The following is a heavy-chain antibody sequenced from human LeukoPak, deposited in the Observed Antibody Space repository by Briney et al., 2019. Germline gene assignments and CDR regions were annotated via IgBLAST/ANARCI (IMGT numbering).Heavy chain of an antibody. Sequence: PGGSLRLSCAASGFTFSSYSMNWIRQAPGKGLECVSHISSGSTTIHYADSVRGRFTLSRDNSKNTLYLQMNSLRAEDTAVYYCAKDPNCLACYRNYFDYWGQGTLVTVSS. J-gene: IGHJ4*02. CDR1: GFTFSSYS. D-gene: IGHD2-2*02. CDR2: ISSGSTTI. V-gene: IGHV3-48*01. CDR3: AKDPNCLACYRNYFDY.